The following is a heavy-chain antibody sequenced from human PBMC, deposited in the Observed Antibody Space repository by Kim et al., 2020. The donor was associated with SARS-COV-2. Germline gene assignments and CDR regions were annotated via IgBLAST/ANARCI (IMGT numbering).Heavy chain of an antibody. CDR1: GFTFSSYA. J-gene: IGHJ4*02. D-gene: IGHD6-19*01. CDR3: ARGAVGSGWPYYFDY. V-gene: IGHV3-30*04. CDR2: ISYDGSNK. Sequence: GGSLRLSCAASGFTFSSYAMHWVRQAPGKGLEWVAVISYDGSNKYYADSVKGRFTISRDNSKNTLYLQMNSLRAEDTAVYYCARGAVGSGWPYYFDYWGQGTLVTVSS.